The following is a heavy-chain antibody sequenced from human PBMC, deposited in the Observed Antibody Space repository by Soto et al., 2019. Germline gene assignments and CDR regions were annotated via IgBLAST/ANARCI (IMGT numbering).Heavy chain of an antibody. V-gene: IGHV4-30-4*01. J-gene: IGHJ6*02. CDR2: KYYSGAT. CDR1: GGSIKSDYY. CDR3: ARGRPNYFYYGLDV. Sequence: SETLSFTCTVSGGSIKSDYYWAWVRQPPGGGLEWMGYKYYSGATDSDPSLEARVSFSVDTSKNQFFLNLTSVTVADTAVYYCARGRPNYFYYGLDVWGPGIPVTVSS.